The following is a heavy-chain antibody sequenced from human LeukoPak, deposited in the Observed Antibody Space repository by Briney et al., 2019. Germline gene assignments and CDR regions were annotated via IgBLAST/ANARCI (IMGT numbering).Heavy chain of an antibody. J-gene: IGHJ4*02. V-gene: IGHV5-51*01. D-gene: IGHD3-22*01. Sequence: GESLKISCKGSGYSFTSYWIGWVRQMPGKGLEWMGIIYPGDSDTRYSPSFQGQVTISADKSISTAYLQWSSLKASDTAMYYCARGARRLYHDSSGYYVYWGQGTLVTVSS. CDR1: GYSFTSYW. CDR3: ARGARRLYHDSSGYYVY. CDR2: IYPGDSDT.